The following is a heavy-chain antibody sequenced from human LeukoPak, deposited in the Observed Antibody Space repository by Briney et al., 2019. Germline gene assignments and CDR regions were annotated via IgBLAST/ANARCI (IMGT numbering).Heavy chain of an antibody. Sequence: GGSLRLSCVVSGFTFRSYVMSWVRQAPGKGLEWVSDITGGGSKSHYADSVKGRFTISRDNSKNTLYLQMSGLGVEDAAVYYCARAYGGLDYWGQGTLVIVSS. D-gene: IGHD4-23*01. CDR2: ITGGGSKS. V-gene: IGHV3-23*01. J-gene: IGHJ4*02. CDR1: GFTFRSYV. CDR3: ARAYGGLDY.